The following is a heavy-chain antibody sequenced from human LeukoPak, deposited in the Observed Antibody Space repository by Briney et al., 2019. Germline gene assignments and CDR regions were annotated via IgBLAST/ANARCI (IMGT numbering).Heavy chain of an antibody. CDR3: ASQWIQLPIALDY. V-gene: IGHV1-69*04. CDR1: GGTFSSYA. Sequence: AASVKVSCKASGGTFSSYAISWVRQAPGQGLEWMGRIIPILGIANYAQKFQGRVTITADKSTSTAYMELSSLRSEDTAVYYCASQWIQLPIALDYWGQGTLVTVSS. CDR2: IIPILGIA. J-gene: IGHJ4*02. D-gene: IGHD5-18*01.